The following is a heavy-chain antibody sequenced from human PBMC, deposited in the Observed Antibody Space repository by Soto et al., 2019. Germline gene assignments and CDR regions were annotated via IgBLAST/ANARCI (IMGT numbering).Heavy chain of an antibody. CDR3: AAGGTRWLHSPFDY. V-gene: IGHV1-24*01. CDR1: GHTLSELS. CDR2: FDPEDGET. J-gene: IGHJ4*02. Sequence: QVQLVQSGAEVKKPGALVKVTCKVSGHTLSELSMHWVRQAPGKGLEWMGGFDPEDGETISAQEFQGRVTMTEDTSTDSTYMELSSLRSEDTAVYYCAAGGTRWLHSPFDYWGQGTLVTISS. D-gene: IGHD1-1*01.